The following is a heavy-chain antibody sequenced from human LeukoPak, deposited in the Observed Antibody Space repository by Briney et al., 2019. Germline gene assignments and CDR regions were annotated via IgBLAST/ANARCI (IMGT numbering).Heavy chain of an antibody. CDR3: ARASDYYGSGSYYNDY. CDR2: VYSGGST. J-gene: IGHJ4*02. D-gene: IGHD3-10*01. Sequence: GGSLRLSCAASGFTFSSYSMNWVRQAPGKGLEWVSVVYSGGSTYYADSVKGRFTISRDNSKNTLYLQMNSLRAEDTAVYYCARASDYYGSGSYYNDYWGQGTLVTVSS. CDR1: GFTFSSYS. V-gene: IGHV3-66*01.